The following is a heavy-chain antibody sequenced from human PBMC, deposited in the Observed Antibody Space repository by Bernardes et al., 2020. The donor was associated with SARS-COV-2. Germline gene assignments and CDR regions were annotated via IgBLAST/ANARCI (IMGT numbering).Heavy chain of an antibody. D-gene: IGHD1-26*01. Sequence: GGSLRLSCAASGFTFSSYSMNWVRQAPGKGLEWVSFISSGGSTIYYADSVRGRFTISRDNAKNSLYLQMNSLRAEDTAVYYCARGGWEFDYWGQGTQVTVSS. J-gene: IGHJ4*02. V-gene: IGHV3-48*01. CDR1: GFTFSSYS. CDR2: ISSGGSTI. CDR3: ARGGWEFDY.